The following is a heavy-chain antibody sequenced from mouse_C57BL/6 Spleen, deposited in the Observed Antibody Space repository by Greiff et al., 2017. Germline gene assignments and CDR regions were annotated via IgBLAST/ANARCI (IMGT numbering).Heavy chain of an antibody. D-gene: IGHD2-2*01. CDR3: ARLNGYDWFAY. J-gene: IGHJ3*01. CDR1: GFTFSSYG. CDR2: ISSGGSYT. V-gene: IGHV5-6*01. Sequence: EVMLVESGGDLVKPGGSLKLSCAASGFTFSSYGMSWVRQTPDKRLEWVATISSGGSYTYYPDSVKGRFTISRDNAKNTLYLQMSSLKSEDTAMYYCARLNGYDWFAYWGQGTLVTVSA.